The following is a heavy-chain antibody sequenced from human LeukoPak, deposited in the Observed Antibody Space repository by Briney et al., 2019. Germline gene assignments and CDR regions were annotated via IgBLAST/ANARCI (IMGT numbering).Heavy chain of an antibody. CDR2: INPSGGST. V-gene: IGHV1-46*01. Sequence: ASVKVSCKASGYTFTSYYMHWVRQAPGQGLEWMGIINPSGGSTSYAQKFQGRVTITRNTSISTAYMELSSLRSEDTAVYYCARGGRYFDWLFLGGFSYYYYMDVWGKGTTVTVSS. CDR3: ARGGRYFDWLFLGGFSYYYYMDV. CDR1: GYTFTSYY. D-gene: IGHD3-9*01. J-gene: IGHJ6*03.